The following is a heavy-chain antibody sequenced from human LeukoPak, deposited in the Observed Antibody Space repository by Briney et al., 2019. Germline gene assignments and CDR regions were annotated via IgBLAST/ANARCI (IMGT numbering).Heavy chain of an antibody. Sequence: ASVKVSCKASGYTFTSYDINWVRQATGQGLEWMGWMNPNSGNTGYAQKFKGRVTMTRNTSISTAYMELSSLRSEGTAVYYCARGFVGEDLYYYYYMDVWGKGTTVTVSS. D-gene: IGHD3-16*01. CDR2: MNPNSGNT. V-gene: IGHV1-8*01. CDR1: GYTFTSYD. J-gene: IGHJ6*03. CDR3: ARGFVGEDLYYYYYMDV.